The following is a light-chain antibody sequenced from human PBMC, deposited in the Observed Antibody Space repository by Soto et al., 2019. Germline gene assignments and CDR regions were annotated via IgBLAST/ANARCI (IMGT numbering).Light chain of an antibody. CDR3: CSYAGSSTSVV. J-gene: IGLJ2*01. CDR1: SSDVGSYNL. Sequence: QSALTQPASVSGSPGQSITISCTGTSSDVGSYNLVSWYQQHPGKAPKLMIYEGRKRPSGVSNRFSGSKSGNTASLTISGLQAEDEADYYCCSYAGSSTSVVFGGGTKVTVL. CDR2: EGR. V-gene: IGLV2-23*01.